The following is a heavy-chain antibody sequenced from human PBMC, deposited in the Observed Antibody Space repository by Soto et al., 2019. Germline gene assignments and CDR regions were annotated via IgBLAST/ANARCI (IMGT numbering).Heavy chain of an antibody. CDR1: GYTFTSYG. Sequence: ASVKVSCKASGYTFTSYGISWVRQAPGQGLEWMGWISAYNGNTNYAQKLQGRVTMTTDTSTSTAYMELRSLRSDDTAVYYCARDWTTYYYDSSGYYYVGWFDPWGQGTLVTVSS. J-gene: IGHJ5*02. CDR2: ISAYNGNT. CDR3: ARDWTTYYYDSSGYYYVGWFDP. V-gene: IGHV1-18*01. D-gene: IGHD3-22*01.